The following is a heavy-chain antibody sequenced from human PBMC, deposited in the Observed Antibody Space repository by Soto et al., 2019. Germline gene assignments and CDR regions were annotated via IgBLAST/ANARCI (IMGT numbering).Heavy chain of an antibody. V-gene: IGHV4-59*01. J-gene: IGHJ4*02. CDR1: GASIRRYY. CDR2: MYYSGNA. Sequence: PSETLSLTCTVSGASIRRYYWSWIRQSPGKGLEWIGYMYYSGNANYNPSLRSRITISVDTSKNQFSLNLNSVTAADTAVYYCAREYPVHSAYFDYWGQGILVTVSS. D-gene: IGHD1-26*01. CDR3: AREYPVHSAYFDY.